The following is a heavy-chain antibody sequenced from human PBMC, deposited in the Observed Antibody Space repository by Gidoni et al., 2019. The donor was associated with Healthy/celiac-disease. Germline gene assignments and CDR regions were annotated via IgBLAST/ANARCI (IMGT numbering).Heavy chain of an antibody. CDR3: ARGRPPVVIFDP. CDR1: GYTFTSYD. Sequence: QVQLVQSGAEVKKPGASLTVSCKASGYTFTSYDTNWVRQATGQGLGWMGWMNPNRGNTGYAQKVQGRVTRTRNTSRSTAYMELSSLRSEDTAVYYCARGRPPVVIFDPWGQGTLVTVSS. V-gene: IGHV1-8*01. D-gene: IGHD2-15*01. J-gene: IGHJ5*02. CDR2: MNPNRGNT.